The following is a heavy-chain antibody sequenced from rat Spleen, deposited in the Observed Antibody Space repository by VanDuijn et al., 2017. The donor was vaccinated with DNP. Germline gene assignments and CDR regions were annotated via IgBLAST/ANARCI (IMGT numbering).Heavy chain of an antibody. Sequence: EVQLQESGPGLVKPSQSLSLTCSVTGYSITSSYRWNWIRKFPGNKLEWMGYISYSGSTGYNPFLKSRISITRDTSKNQFFLQLNSVTTEDIATYYCARWVRYFDYWGHGVMVTVSS. CDR2: ISYSGST. V-gene: IGHV3-1*01. J-gene: IGHJ2*01. CDR3: ARWVRYFDY. CDR1: GYSITSSY. D-gene: IGHD1-1*01.